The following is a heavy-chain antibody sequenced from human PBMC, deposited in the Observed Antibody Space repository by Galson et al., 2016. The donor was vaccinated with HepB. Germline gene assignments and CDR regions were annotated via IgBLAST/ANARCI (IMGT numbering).Heavy chain of an antibody. CDR3: ARDIILATYPRAFDT. CDR1: GDSIGRYY. D-gene: IGHD2-2*01. J-gene: IGHJ3*02. Sequence: SETLSLTCSVSGDSIGRYYWSWIRQPPGKGLEWIGYIYNSGSTDYNPSLKNRVTISVDTSENQFSLRLTPVTAADTAIYYCARDIILATYPRAFDTLGHGTVVTVSS. CDR2: IYNSGST. V-gene: IGHV4-59*01.